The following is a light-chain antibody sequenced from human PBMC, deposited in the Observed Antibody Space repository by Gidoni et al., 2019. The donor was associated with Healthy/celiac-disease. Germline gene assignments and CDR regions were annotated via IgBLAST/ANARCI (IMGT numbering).Light chain of an antibody. V-gene: IGKV4-1*01. CDR3: QQYYSTPWT. CDR1: QSVLYSSNNKNY. J-gene: IGKJ1*01. CDR2: WAS. Sequence: DIVMTQSPDSLDVSLGERDTINCKSSQSVLYSSNNKNYLAWYQQKPGQPPKLLIYWASTLESGVPDRFSGSGSGTDFTLTISSLQAEDVAVYYCQQYYSTPWTFXQXTKVEIK.